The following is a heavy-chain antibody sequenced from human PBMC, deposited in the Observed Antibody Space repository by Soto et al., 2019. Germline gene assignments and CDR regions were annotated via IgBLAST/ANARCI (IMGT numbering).Heavy chain of an antibody. CDR3: ARIMITFGGVILYYMDV. CDR2: INHSGST. Sequence: SETLSLTCAVYGGSFSGYYWSWIHQPPGKGLEWIGEINHSGSTNYNPSLKSRVTISVDTSKNQFSLKLSSVTAADTAVYYCARIMITFGGVILYYMDVWGKGTTVTVSS. D-gene: IGHD3-16*01. J-gene: IGHJ6*03. CDR1: GGSFSGYY. V-gene: IGHV4-34*01.